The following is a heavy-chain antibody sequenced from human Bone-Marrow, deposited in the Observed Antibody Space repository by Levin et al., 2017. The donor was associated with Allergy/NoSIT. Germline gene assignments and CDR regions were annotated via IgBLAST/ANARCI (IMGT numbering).Heavy chain of an antibody. V-gene: IGHV3-33*01. CDR1: GFTFSSYG. D-gene: IGHD5-18*01. J-gene: IGHJ5*02. Sequence: GGSLRLSCAASGFTFSSYGMHWVRQAPGKGLEWVAVIWNDGNRNYSADSLKGRFTISRDNSKNTLYLQMNSLRVEDTAVYFCARVPVFGYSYGLDHWGQGTLVTVSS. CDR3: ARVPVFGYSYGLDH. CDR2: IWNDGNRN.